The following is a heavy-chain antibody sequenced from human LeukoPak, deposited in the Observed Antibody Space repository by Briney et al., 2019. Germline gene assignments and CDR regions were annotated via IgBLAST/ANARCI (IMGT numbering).Heavy chain of an antibody. CDR2: IYSGGST. V-gene: IGHV3-66*02. CDR3: ARAPPSDFWSGPYYFDY. CDR1: GFTVSSNY. Sequence: GGSLRLSCAASGFTVSSNYMSWVRQAPGKGLEWVSVIYSGGSTYYADSVKGRFTISRDNSKNTLYLQMNSLRAEDTAVYYCARAPPSDFWSGPYYFDYWGQGTLVTLSS. D-gene: IGHD3-3*01. J-gene: IGHJ4*02.